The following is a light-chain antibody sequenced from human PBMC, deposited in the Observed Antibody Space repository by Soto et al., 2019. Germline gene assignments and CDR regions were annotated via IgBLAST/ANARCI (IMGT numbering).Light chain of an antibody. CDR3: QQRSNWPPEVT. J-gene: IGKJ3*01. Sequence: EIVLTQSPDTLSLSPGERATLSCRASQSVSSSLAWYQQKPGQAPRLLIYDASNRATGIPARFSGSGSGTDVTLTISSLEPEDFAVYYCQQRSNWPPEVTFGPGPKVDIK. CDR2: DAS. CDR1: QSVSSS. V-gene: IGKV3-11*01.